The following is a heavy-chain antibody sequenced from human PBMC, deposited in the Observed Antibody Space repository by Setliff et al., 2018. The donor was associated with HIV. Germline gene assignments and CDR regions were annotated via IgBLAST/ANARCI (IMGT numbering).Heavy chain of an antibody. Sequence: SETLSLTCTVSGDSVSSRSYYWSWIRQPPGKGLEWTGYIYYSGSTNYNPSLKSRVTISVDTSKNHFSLKLSSVTAADTAVYYCARVSKTYWYSIPRDYYHHMDVWGKGTTVTVSS. CDR2: IYYSGST. CDR1: GDSVSSRSYY. V-gene: IGHV4-61*03. J-gene: IGHJ6*03. D-gene: IGHD2-8*02. CDR3: ARVSKTYWYSIPRDYYHHMDV.